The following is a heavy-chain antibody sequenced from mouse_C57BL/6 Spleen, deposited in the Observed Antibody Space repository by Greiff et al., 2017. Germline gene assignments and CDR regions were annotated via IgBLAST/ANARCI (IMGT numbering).Heavy chain of an antibody. V-gene: IGHV1-42*01. CDR1: GYSFTGYY. CDR2: INPSTGGT. CDR3: ARSGRYYAMDY. J-gene: IGHJ4*01. D-gene: IGHD1-1*01. Sequence: EVQVVESGPELVKPGASVKISCKASGYSFTGYYMNWVKQSPEKSLEWIGEINPSTGGTTYNQKFKAKATLTVDKSSSTAYMQLKSLTSEDSAVYYCARSGRYYAMDYWGQGTSVTVSS.